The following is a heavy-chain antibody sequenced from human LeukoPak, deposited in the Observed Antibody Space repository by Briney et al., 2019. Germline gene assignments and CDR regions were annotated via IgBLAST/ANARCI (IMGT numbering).Heavy chain of an antibody. CDR1: GGSISSGDYY. D-gene: IGHD3-3*01. CDR2: IYYSGST. J-gene: IGHJ4*02. CDR3: ARAAPLYYDFWSGYSTQYYLDY. V-gene: IGHV4-30-4*01. Sequence: SETLSLTCTVSGGSISSGDYYWSWIRQPPGKGLEWIGYIYYSGSTYYNPSLKSRVTISVDTSKNQFSLKLSSVTAADTAVYYCARAAPLYYDFWSGYSTQYYLDYWGQGTLVTVSS.